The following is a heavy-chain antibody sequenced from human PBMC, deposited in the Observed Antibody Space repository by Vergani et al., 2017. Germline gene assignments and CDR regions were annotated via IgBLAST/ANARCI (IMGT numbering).Heavy chain of an antibody. CDR2: ISSSSSTI. Sequence: EVQLVESGGGLVQPGGSLRLSCAASGFTFSSYSMNWVRQAPGKGLEWVSYISSSSSTIYYADSVKGRVTISRDNAKNSLYLQMNILRAEDTAVYYCAGRLAARSNFDYWGQGTLVTVSS. CDR1: GFTFSSYS. D-gene: IGHD6-6*01. CDR3: AGRLAARSNFDY. V-gene: IGHV3-48*04. J-gene: IGHJ4*02.